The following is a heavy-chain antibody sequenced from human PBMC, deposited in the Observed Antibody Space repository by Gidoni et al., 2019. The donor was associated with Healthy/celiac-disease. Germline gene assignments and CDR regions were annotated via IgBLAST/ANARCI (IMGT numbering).Heavy chain of an antibody. V-gene: IGHV4-31*03. Sequence: QVQLQESGPGLVKPSQTLSLTCTFPGGSLHSGGYYWSWIRQHPGKGLEWIGYIYYSGSTYYNPSLKSRVTISVDTSKNQFSLKLSSVTAADTAVYYCARGLSSGYLSFLDYWGQGTLVTVSS. J-gene: IGHJ4*02. CDR2: IYYSGST. CDR3: ARGLSSGYLSFLDY. CDR1: GGSLHSGGYY. D-gene: IGHD3-22*01.